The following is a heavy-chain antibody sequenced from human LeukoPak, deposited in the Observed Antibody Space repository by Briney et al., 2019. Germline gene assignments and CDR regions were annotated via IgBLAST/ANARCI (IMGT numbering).Heavy chain of an antibody. CDR1: GFTFSSYS. Sequence: GGSLRLSCAASGFTFSSYSMNWVREAPGKGLERVSYISSSSSTIYYADSVMSLFTISRDNAKNSLYLQMNGLRAEDTAVYYCALTVAVARPCDYWGQRTLVTVSS. CDR3: ALTVAVARPCDY. J-gene: IGHJ4*02. D-gene: IGHD6-19*01. V-gene: IGHV3-48*01. CDR2: ISSSSSTI.